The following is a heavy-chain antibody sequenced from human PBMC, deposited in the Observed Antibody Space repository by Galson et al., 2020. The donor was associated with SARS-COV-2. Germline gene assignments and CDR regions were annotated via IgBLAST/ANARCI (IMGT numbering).Heavy chain of an antibody. Sequence: ASVKVSCKVSGYTLTELSMHWVRQAPGKGLEWMGGFDPEDGETIYAQKFQGRVTMTEDTSTDTAYMELSSLRSEDTAVYYCATGPVVVPAANWFDPWGQGTLVTVSS. V-gene: IGHV1-24*01. CDR3: ATGPVVVPAANWFDP. CDR1: GYTLTELS. D-gene: IGHD2-2*01. J-gene: IGHJ5*02. CDR2: FDPEDGET.